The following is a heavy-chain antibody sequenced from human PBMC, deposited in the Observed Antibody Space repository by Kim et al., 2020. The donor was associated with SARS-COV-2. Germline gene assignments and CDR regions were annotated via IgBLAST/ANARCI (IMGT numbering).Heavy chain of an antibody. D-gene: IGHD2-2*01. CDR1: GFTFSSYW. CDR3: ARDPRTSLESGYYYYYGMDV. CDR2: IKQDGSEK. Sequence: GGSLRLSCAASGFTFSSYWMSWVRQAPGKGLEWVANIKQDGSEKYYVDSVKGRFTISRDNAKNSLYLQMNSLRAEDTAVYYCARDPRTSLESGYYYYYGMDVWGQGTTVTVSS. V-gene: IGHV3-7*01. J-gene: IGHJ6*02.